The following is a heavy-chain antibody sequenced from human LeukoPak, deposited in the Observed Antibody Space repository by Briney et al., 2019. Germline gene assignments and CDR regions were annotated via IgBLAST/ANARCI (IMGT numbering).Heavy chain of an antibody. CDR3: AQGSVAVAGSPGVY. D-gene: IGHD6-19*01. V-gene: IGHV3-23*01. J-gene: IGHJ4*02. CDR2: ISGSGDST. Sequence: GGSLRLSCAASGFTFSSYALNWVRQAPGKGLEWVSLISGSGDSTYYADSVKGRFTISRDNSKNTLFLQMNSLRAEDTAVYYCAQGSVAVAGSPGVYWGQGTLVTVPS. CDR1: GFTFSSYA.